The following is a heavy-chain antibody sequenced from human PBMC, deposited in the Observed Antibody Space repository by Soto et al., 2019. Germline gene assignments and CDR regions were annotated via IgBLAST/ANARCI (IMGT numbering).Heavy chain of an antibody. CDR3: ARGEDFWSGSHPYYYYGMDV. J-gene: IGHJ6*02. D-gene: IGHD3-3*01. Sequence: SVKVSCKASGGTFSSYAISWVRQAPGQGLEWMGGIIPIFGTANYAQKFQGRVTITADGSTSTAYMELSSLRSEDTAVYYCARGEDFWSGSHPYYYYGMDVWGQGTTVTVS. CDR2: IIPIFGTA. V-gene: IGHV1-69*13. CDR1: GGTFSSYA.